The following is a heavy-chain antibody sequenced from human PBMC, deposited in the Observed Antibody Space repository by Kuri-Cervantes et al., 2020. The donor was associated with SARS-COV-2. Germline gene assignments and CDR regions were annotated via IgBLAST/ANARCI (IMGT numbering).Heavy chain of an antibody. CDR1: GGTFSSYA. J-gene: IGHJ6*03. Sequence: SVKVSCKASGGTFSSYAISWVLQAPGQGLEWMGRIIPVLGIANDAQKFQGRVTITADKSTSTAYMELSSLRSEDTAVYYCARSSNGITIFGETYYYYMDVWGKGTTVTVSS. V-gene: IGHV1-69*04. CDR3: ARSSNGITIFGETYYYYMDV. D-gene: IGHD3-3*01. CDR2: IIPVLGIA.